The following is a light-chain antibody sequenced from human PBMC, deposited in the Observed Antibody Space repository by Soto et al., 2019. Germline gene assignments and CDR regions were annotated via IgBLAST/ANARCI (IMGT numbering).Light chain of an antibody. V-gene: IGLV1-44*01. CDR2: SDD. CDR1: SSNIGSNA. CDR3: AAWGDSLNTWV. J-gene: IGLJ3*02. Sequence: QSVLTQPPSASGTPGQRVTISCSGSSSNIGSNAESWYQHFPGTAPKVLIYSDDQRPSGVPDRFSGSKSGTSASLAISGLRAEDEADYFCAAWGDSLNTWVFGGGTKVTVL.